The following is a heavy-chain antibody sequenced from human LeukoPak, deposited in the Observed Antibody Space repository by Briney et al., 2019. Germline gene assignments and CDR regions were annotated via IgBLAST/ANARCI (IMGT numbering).Heavy chain of an antibody. CDR2: TYYRSKWFN. J-gene: IGHJ4*02. CDR1: GDSVSSNSAT. Sequence: SQTLSLTCAISGDSVSSNSATWTWIRQSPSRGLEWPGRTYYRSKWFNDYAVSVKSRLTINPGTSKNQLSLQLNSVTPEDTAVYYCARGSSSNSWFFDYWGQGTLVTVSS. D-gene: IGHD6-13*01. V-gene: IGHV6-1*01. CDR3: ARGSSSNSWFFDY.